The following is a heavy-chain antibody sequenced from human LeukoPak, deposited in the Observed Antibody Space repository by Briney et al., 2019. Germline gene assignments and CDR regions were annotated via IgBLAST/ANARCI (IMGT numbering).Heavy chain of an antibody. V-gene: IGHV1-24*01. CDR1: GYTLTELS. CDR2: FDPEDGET. CDR3: ARDCYYGSGSYTPYNWFDP. J-gene: IGHJ5*02. D-gene: IGHD3-10*01. Sequence: ASVKVSCKVSGYTLTELSMHWVRQAPGKGLEWMGGFDPEDGETIYAQKFQGRVTMTEDTSTDTAYMELSSLRSEDTAVYYCARDCYYGSGSYTPYNWFDPWGQGTLVTVSS.